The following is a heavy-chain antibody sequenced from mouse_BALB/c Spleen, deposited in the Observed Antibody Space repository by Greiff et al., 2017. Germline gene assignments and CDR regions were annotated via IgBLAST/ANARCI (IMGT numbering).Heavy chain of an antibody. CDR1: GFTFNTYA. V-gene: IGHV10-1*02. CDR2: IRSKSNNYAT. J-gene: IGHJ2*01. CDR3: VRGPYFDY. Sequence: EVKLVESGGGLVQPKGSLKLSCAASGFTFNTYAMNWVRQAPGKGLEWVARIRSKSNNYATYYADSVKDRFTISRDDSQSMLYLQMNNLKTEDTAMYYCVRGPYFDYWGQGTTLTVSS.